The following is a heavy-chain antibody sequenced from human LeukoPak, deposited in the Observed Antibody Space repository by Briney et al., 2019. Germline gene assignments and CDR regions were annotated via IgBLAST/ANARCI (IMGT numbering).Heavy chain of an antibody. CDR3: ARDVGYCSGGSC. J-gene: IGHJ4*02. V-gene: IGHV1-46*01. CDR1: GYTFTSYY. CDR2: INPSGGST. D-gene: IGHD2-15*01. Sequence: ASVKVSCKASGYTFTSYYMHWVRQAPGQGLECMGIINPSGGSTSYAQKFQGRVTMTTDTSTSTVYMELRSLRSDDTAVYYCARDVGYCSGGSCWGQGTLVTVSS.